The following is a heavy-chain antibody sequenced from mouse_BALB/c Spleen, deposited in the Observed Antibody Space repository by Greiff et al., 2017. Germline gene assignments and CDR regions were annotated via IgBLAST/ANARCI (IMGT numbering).Heavy chain of an antibody. J-gene: IGHJ2*01. CDR2: IYPSDSYT. CDR1: GYTFTSYW. D-gene: IGHD2-14*01. V-gene: IGHV1-69*02. CDR3: TRGRHDGTQDY. Sequence: QVQLQQPGAELVRPGASVKLSCKASGYTFTSYWINWVKQRPGQGLEWIGNIYPSDSYTNYNQKFKDKATLTVDKSSSTAYMQLSSPTSEDSAVYYCTRGRHDGTQDYWGQGTTLTVSS.